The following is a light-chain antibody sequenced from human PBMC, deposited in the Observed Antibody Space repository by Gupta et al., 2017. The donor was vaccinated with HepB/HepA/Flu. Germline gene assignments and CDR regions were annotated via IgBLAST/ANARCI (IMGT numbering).Light chain of an antibody. CDR3: GTWDDSLSAVV. CDR2: DNS. J-gene: IGLJ3*02. Sequence: QSVLTQPPSVSAAPGPKVIISCSGSSSSIGNNDVSWYQQLPGTAPKLLIYDNSKRPSGIPDRFSGSKSGTSSTLGITGLQTGDEADYYCGTWDDSLSAVVFGGGTKLTVL. CDR1: SSSIGNND. V-gene: IGLV1-51*01.